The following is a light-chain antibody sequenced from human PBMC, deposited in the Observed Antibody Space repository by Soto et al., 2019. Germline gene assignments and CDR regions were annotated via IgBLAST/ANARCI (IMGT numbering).Light chain of an antibody. CDR1: QSVSSSY. Sequence: EIVLTQSPGTLSLSPGERATLSCRASQSVSSSYLAWYQQKPGQAPRLLIYGPSARATGIPDRFSGSGSGTDFTLTISRLEPEEFAVYYCQQYGSSPLYTFGQGTKREIK. CDR3: QQYGSSPLYT. V-gene: IGKV3-20*01. CDR2: GPS. J-gene: IGKJ2*01.